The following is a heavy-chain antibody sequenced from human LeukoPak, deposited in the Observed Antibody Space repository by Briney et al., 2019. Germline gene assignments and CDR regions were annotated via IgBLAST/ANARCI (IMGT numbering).Heavy chain of an antibody. CDR2: INPSGGST. J-gene: IGHJ3*02. CDR3: ARDLSLYDSSGWNAFDI. Sequence: ASVKVSCKASGGTFSSYAISWVRQAPGQGLEWMGIINPSGGSTSYAQKFQGRVTMTRDMSTSTVYMELSSLRSEDTAVYYCARDLSLYDSSGWNAFDIWGQGTMVTVSS. CDR1: GGTFSSYA. D-gene: IGHD3-22*01. V-gene: IGHV1-46*01.